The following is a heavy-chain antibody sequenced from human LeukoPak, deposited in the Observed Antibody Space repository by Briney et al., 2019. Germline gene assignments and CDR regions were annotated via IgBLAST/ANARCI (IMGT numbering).Heavy chain of an antibody. D-gene: IGHD2-21*01. CDR3: AREFRVVAPTQGDDY. Sequence: GASVKVSCKAPGYTFTSYDINWVRQASGQGLEWMGWMDPNNGNTGYAQRFQGRVTMTRNTSMNTAYTELSSLRSEDTAVYYCAREFRVVAPTQGDDYWGQGTLVTVSS. V-gene: IGHV1-8*01. CDR1: GYTFTSYD. CDR2: MDPNNGNT. J-gene: IGHJ4*02.